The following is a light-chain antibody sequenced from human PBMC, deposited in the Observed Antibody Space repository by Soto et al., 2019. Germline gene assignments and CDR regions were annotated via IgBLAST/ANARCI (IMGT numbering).Light chain of an antibody. J-gene: IGKJ1*01. Sequence: EIVLTQSPATLSLSPGERATLSCGASQSVSNYLAWYQQKPGLAPRLLIYDASSRATAIPDRFSGSGSGTDFTLTINRLEPEDFAVYYCQQYGSSPRTFGQGTKVEIK. V-gene: IGKV3D-20*01. CDR2: DAS. CDR3: QQYGSSPRT. CDR1: QSVSNY.